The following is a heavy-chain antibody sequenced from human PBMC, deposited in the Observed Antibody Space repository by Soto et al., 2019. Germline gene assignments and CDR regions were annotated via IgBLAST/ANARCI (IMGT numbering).Heavy chain of an antibody. V-gene: IGHV1-69*12. J-gene: IGHJ5*02. CDR1: GGTFSSYA. Sequence: QVQLVQSGAEVKKPGSSVKVSCKASGGTFSSYAISWVRQAPGQGLEWMGGIIPIFGTANYAQKFQGRVTITADESTSTAYMELSSLRSEDTAVYYCARELVPAAIARVRGWFDPWGQGTLVTVSS. CDR3: ARELVPAAIARVRGWFDP. CDR2: IIPIFGTA. D-gene: IGHD2-2*01.